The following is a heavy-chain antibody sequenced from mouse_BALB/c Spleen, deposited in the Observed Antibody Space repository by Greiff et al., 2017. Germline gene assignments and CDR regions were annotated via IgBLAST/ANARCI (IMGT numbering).Heavy chain of an antibody. D-gene: IGHD1-1*01. J-gene: IGHJ1*01. V-gene: IGHV14-3*02. CDR3: ASAHYGSSYYWYFDV. CDR2: IDPANGNT. CDR1: GFNIKDTY. Sequence: VQLQQSGAELVKPGASVKLSCTASGFNIKDTYMHWVKQRPEQGLEWIGRIDPANGNTKYDPKFQGKATITADTSSNTAYLQLSSLTSEDTAVYYCASAHYGSSYYWYFDVWGAGTTVTVSS.